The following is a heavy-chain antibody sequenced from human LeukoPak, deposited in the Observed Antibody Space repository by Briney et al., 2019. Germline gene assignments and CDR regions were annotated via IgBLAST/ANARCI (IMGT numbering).Heavy chain of an antibody. CDR1: GFTFSSYE. CDR2: IGSSGTSI. V-gene: IGHV3-48*03. Sequence: GGSLRLSCAASGFTFSSYEMNWVRQAPGKGLEWVLYIGSSGTSIYYADSVKGRFTISRDNAKNSLYLQMNSLRAEDTAVYYCAREEGGNHFDAWGQGTLVSASS. CDR3: AREEGGNHFDA. J-gene: IGHJ4*02. D-gene: IGHD1-14*01.